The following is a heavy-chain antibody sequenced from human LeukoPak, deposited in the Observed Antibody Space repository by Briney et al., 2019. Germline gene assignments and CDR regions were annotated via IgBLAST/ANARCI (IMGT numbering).Heavy chain of an antibody. J-gene: IGHJ4*02. CDR1: GFTFSSYE. Sequence: GGSLRLSCAASGFTFSSYEMNWVRQAPGKGLEWISYIGIDSGNTKYADSVRGRFTISADKAKNSLYLQMNSLRVEDTAVYYCARDHNYAFDNWGQGTLVSVAS. CDR3: ARDHNYAFDN. CDR2: IGIDSGNT. D-gene: IGHD1-1*01. V-gene: IGHV3-48*03.